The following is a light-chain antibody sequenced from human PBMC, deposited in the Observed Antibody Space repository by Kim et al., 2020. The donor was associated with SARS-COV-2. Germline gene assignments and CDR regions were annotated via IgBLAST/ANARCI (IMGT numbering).Light chain of an antibody. J-gene: IGKJ2*01. Sequence: SASVGDRVTITCRASQSVSDWLAWYQQKPEKAPKLLIYKASSLQSGVPSRFSGSGSGTEFTLTISSLQPDDFAIYYCLRYNDYSGTFGQGTKLEIK. CDR3: LRYNDYSGT. V-gene: IGKV1-5*03. CDR1: QSVSDW. CDR2: KAS.